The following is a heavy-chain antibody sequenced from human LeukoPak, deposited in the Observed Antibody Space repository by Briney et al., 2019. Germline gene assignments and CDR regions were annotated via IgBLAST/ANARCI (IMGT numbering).Heavy chain of an antibody. D-gene: IGHD3-22*01. Sequence: SETLSLTCTVSGDSLGSGMYYWGWIRQAPGKGLTWIGSIYHSGSIFYNASFESRVAMSVDPSNNQFSLRLTSVTAADTAVYYCASLSITMIVVADVWGKGTTVSVSS. V-gene: IGHV4-39*01. CDR1: GDSLGSGMYY. CDR3: ASLSITMIVVADV. CDR2: IYHSGSI. J-gene: IGHJ6*04.